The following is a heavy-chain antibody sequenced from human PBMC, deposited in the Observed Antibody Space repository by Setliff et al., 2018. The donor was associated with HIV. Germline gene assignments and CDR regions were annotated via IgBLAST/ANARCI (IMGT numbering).Heavy chain of an antibody. CDR1: GGTFSKHV. CDR2: IIPFLGYG. V-gene: IGHV1-69*13. Sequence: ASVKVSCKTSGGTFSKHVITWVRQAPGQGLEWMGGIIPFLGYGDYAQKFKGRVTITADESTGTAYMELRSLRSDDTAVYYCARESGYCSSTSCYNLDYHFDYWGQGTLVTVSS. CDR3: ARESGYCSSTSCYNLDYHFDY. J-gene: IGHJ4*02. D-gene: IGHD2-2*02.